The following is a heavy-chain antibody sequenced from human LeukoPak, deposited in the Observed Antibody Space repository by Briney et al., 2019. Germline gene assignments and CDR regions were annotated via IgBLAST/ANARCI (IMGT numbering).Heavy chain of an antibody. V-gene: IGHV3-23*01. Sequence: PGGSLRLSCAASGFSFSDYVMTWVRQAPGKGLEWVSSISANGGGTYYADSVKVRFTISRDNSKNTLFLQMNSLRAEDSAVYYCATDREGDPSCYYLVGGQGTLITVSS. D-gene: IGHD3-22*01. CDR2: ISANGGGT. CDR1: GFSFSDYV. CDR3: ATDREGDPSCYYLV. J-gene: IGHJ4*02.